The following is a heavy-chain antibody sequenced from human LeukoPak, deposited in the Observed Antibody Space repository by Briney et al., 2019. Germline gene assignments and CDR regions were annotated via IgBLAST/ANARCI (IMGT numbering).Heavy chain of an antibody. J-gene: IGHJ4*02. CDR3: ARGAIAAAGIFNKDY. D-gene: IGHD6-13*01. CDR2: INPNSGGT. CDR1: GYTFTGYY. V-gene: IGHV1-2*06. Sequence: ASVKVSCKASGYTFTGYYMHWVRQTPGQGLEWMGRINPNSGGTNYAQKFQGRVNMTRDTSTSTVYMELSSLRSEDTAVYYCARGAIAAAGIFNKDYWGQGTLVTVSS.